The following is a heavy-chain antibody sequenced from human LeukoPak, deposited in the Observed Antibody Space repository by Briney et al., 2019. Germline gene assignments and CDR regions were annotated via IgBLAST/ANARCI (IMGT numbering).Heavy chain of an antibody. CDR2: INPNSGDT. Sequence: ASVKVSCKASGYTLTDYYMHWVRQAPGQGLEWMGWINPNSGDTNYAQKFQGRVTMTRDTSISTVYKELSRLRSDDTAVYYCARGYYDILTGYYSGGFYYYYYMDVWGKGTTVTVSS. J-gene: IGHJ6*03. CDR3: ARGYYDILTGYYSGGFYYYYYMDV. D-gene: IGHD3-9*01. V-gene: IGHV1-2*02. CDR1: GYTLTDYY.